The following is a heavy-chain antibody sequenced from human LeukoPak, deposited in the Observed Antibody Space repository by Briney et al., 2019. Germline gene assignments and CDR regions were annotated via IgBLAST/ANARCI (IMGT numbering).Heavy chain of an antibody. J-gene: IGHJ3*02. V-gene: IGHV3-7*01. D-gene: IGHD2-2*02. CDR3: ARDLACSSTSCYTGDAFDI. Sequence: GGSLRLSCAASGFTFSSYWMSWVRQAPGKGLEWVANIKQDGSEKYYVDSVKGRFSISRDNAKNSLYLQMNSLRAEDTAVYYCARDLACSSTSCYTGDAFDIWGQGTMVTVSS. CDR1: GFTFSSYW. CDR2: IKQDGSEK.